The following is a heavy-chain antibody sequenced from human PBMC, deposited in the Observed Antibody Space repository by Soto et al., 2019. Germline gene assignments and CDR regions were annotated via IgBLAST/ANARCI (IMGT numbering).Heavy chain of an antibody. J-gene: IGHJ4*02. CDR2: IKKDGSEK. V-gene: IGHV3-7*01. CDR1: GFTFSNYW. Sequence: VGSLRLSCAVSGFTFSNYWMTWVRQAPGKGLEWVANIKKDGSEKYYVDSVEGRFTISRDNTKNSLYLQMNSLRAEDTAVYYRERDPSTIVATYFDYWGQGILVTGSS. D-gene: IGHD5-12*01. CDR3: ERDPSTIVATYFDY.